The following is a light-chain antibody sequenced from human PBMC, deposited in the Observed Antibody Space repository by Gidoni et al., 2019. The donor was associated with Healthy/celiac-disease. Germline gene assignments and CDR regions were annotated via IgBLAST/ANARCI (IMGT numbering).Light chain of an antibody. CDR3: QQYGSSPPRGLT. CDR1: QSVSSSY. J-gene: IGKJ5*01. CDR2: GAS. Sequence: EIVLTQSPGTLSLSPGERATLSCRASQSVSSSYLAWYQQKPGQAPRLLIYGASSRATGIPDRFSGSGSGTDFTLTISRLEPEDFAVYYCQQYGSSPPRGLTFXQXTRLEIK. V-gene: IGKV3-20*01.